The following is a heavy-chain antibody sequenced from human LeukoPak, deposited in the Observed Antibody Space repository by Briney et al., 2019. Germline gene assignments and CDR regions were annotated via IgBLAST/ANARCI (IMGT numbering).Heavy chain of an antibody. CDR1: GGSISSSSYY. D-gene: IGHD6-13*01. CDR2: IYYSGST. V-gene: IGHV4-39*01. J-gene: IGHJ1*01. CDR3: ASQYSSSWTEYFQH. Sequence: SETLSLTCTVSGGSISSSSYYWGWIRQPPGKGLEWIGSIYYSGSTYYNPSLKSRVTISVDTSKKQFSLKLSSVTAADTAVYYCASQYSSSWTEYFQHWGQGTLVTVSS.